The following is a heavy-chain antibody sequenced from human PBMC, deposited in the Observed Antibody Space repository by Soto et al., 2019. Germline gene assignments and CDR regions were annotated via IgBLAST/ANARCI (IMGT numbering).Heavy chain of an antibody. CDR3: ARLPYNLNLITMVRGVYYGMDV. Sequence: PGESLKISCKGSGYSFTSYWIGWVRQMPGKGLEWMGIIYPGDSDTRYSPSFQGQVTISADKSISTAYLQWSSLKASDTAMYYCARLPYNLNLITMVRGVYYGMDVWGQGTTVTVSS. CDR2: IYPGDSDT. V-gene: IGHV5-51*01. J-gene: IGHJ6*02. D-gene: IGHD3-10*01. CDR1: GYSFTSYW.